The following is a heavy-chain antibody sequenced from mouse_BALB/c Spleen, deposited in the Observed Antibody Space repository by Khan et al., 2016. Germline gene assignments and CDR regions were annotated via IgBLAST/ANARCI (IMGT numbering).Heavy chain of an antibody. V-gene: IGHV5-6-5*01. CDR1: GFTFSSYA. D-gene: IGHD2-4*01. Sequence: EVELVESGGALVKPGGSLKLSCAASGFTFSSYAMSWVRQTPEKRLEWVATISSGGSTYYLDSVTGRFTISRDNARNILYLQMSSLRSEDTAMYYCTRRGYYDFDYWGQGTLVTVSA. CDR2: ISSGGST. CDR3: TRRGYYDFDY. J-gene: IGHJ3*01.